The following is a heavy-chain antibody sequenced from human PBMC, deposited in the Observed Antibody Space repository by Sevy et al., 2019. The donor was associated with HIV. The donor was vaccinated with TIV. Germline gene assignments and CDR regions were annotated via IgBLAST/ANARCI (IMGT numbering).Heavy chain of an antibody. Sequence: GGSLRLSCAASGFTFDDYAMHWVRQAPGKGLEWVSGISWNSGSIGFADSVKGRFTISRDKAKKSLYLQMNSLRAEDTALYDCAKDQGHDFWSGYYTLDYWGQGTLVTVSS. D-gene: IGHD3-3*01. CDR2: ISWNSGSI. CDR3: AKDQGHDFWSGYYTLDY. V-gene: IGHV3-9*01. J-gene: IGHJ4*02. CDR1: GFTFDDYA.